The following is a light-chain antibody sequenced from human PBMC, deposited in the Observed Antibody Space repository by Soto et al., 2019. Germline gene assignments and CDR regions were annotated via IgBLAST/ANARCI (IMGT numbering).Light chain of an antibody. CDR1: QDIRRD. CDR2: AAS. Sequence: IQMTQSPSSLSASVGDRVTITCRASQDIRRDLGWYQQKPGQAPKLLIYAASNLQGGVPSRFSGSGSGTDFTLTISSLQPEDFATYYCLQDYNFPLTFGGGTKVEIK. V-gene: IGKV1-6*01. CDR3: LQDYNFPLT. J-gene: IGKJ4*01.